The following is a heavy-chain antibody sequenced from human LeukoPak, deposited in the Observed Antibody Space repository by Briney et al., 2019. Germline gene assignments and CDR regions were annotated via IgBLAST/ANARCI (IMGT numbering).Heavy chain of an antibody. CDR3: AKDGGSDPDSFDI. CDR2: IRYDGSNK. V-gene: IGHV3-30*02. D-gene: IGHD2-15*01. CDR1: GFIFNTYV. Sequence: AGGSLRLSCAASGFIFNTYVMHWVRQAPGKGLEWLAFIRYDGSNKNYADSVKGRFTISRDNTKNSLYLQMNSLRAEDTAVYYCAKDGGSDPDSFDIWGQGTMVTVSS. J-gene: IGHJ3*02.